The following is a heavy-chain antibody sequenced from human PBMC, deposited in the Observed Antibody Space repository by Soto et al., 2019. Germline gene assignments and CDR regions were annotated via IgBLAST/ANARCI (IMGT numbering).Heavy chain of an antibody. J-gene: IGHJ4*02. V-gene: IGHV1-18*01. CDR2: ISAIHGIT. Sequence: ASVKLSCKASGYTFTSYGISWVRQAPGQGLEWMGWISAIHGITNYAQKFQGRVTMTADKSTSTAYMELSSLRSEDTAVYYCARSTYYDILTGSATYDYWGQGTLVTVSS. D-gene: IGHD3-9*01. CDR1: GYTFTSYG. CDR3: ARSTYYDILTGSATYDY.